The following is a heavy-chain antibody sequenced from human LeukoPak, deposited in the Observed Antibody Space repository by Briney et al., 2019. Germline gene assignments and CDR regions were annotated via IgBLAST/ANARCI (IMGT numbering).Heavy chain of an antibody. CDR3: ARQPSIAVAGYYFDY. V-gene: IGHV4-39*01. CDR2: IYYSGST. D-gene: IGHD6-19*01. J-gene: IGHJ4*02. Sequence: SETLSLTCTVSGGSISSSSYYWGWIRQPPGKGLEWIGSIYYSGSTYYNPSLKSRVTISVDTSKNQFSLKLSSVTAAGTAVYYCARQPSIAVAGYYFDYWGQGTLVTVSS. CDR1: GGSISSSSYY.